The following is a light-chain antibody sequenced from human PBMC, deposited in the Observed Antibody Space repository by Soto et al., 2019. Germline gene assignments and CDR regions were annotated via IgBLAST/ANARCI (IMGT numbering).Light chain of an antibody. CDR2: RAS. V-gene: IGKV3-15*01. J-gene: IGKJ2*01. CDR3: QQYSTWPPRYT. Sequence: EIVMTQSPATLSVPPGGRATLSCRASQSVSSYLAWYQQRPGQPPRLLIYRASTRATGIPARFSGSGSGTEFYLTISSLQSEDFAVYYCQQYSTWPPRYTFVQGTKLEI. CDR1: QSVSSY.